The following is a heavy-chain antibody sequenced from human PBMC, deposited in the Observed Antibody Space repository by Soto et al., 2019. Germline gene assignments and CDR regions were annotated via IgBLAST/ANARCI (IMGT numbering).Heavy chain of an antibody. CDR3: ARVGFNWNDDYYGMDV. CDR2: INHSGST. CDR1: GWSFSGYY. Sequence: SETLSLTCAVYGWSFSGYYWSRIRQPPGKGLEWIEEINHSGSTNYNPSLKSQVTISVDTSKNQFSLKLSSVTAADTAVYYCARVGFNWNDDYYGMDVWGQGTTVTVSS. D-gene: IGHD1-20*01. V-gene: IGHV4-34*01. J-gene: IGHJ6*02.